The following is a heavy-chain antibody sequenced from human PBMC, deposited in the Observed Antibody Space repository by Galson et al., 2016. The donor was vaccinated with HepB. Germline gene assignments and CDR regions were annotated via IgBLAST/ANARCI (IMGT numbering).Heavy chain of an antibody. CDR2: IRGDGIVS. J-gene: IGHJ4*02. Sequence: SLRLSCAASGFTFNAHWMHWVRQAPGKGLEWVANIRGDGIVSYYAESVRGRFTISRDNAKNSLYLLMNGLRVDETAVYYCSREMTGSYFDWGQGTLVTVSS. V-gene: IGHV3-7*01. CDR3: SREMTGSYFD. D-gene: IGHD3-10*01. CDR1: GFTFNAHW.